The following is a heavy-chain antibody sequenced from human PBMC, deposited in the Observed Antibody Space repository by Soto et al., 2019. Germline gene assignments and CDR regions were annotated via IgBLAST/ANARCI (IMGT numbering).Heavy chain of an antibody. CDR1: GYSFTSQY. CDR2: INPNGGST. V-gene: IGHV1-46*03. Sequence: QVQLVQSGAEVEKPGASVKISCKASGYSFTSQYVHWVRQAPGQGLEWMGIINPNGGSTTYAQKCQGRVAMTRDTSTSTVSMGLGGLTFEDTAVYYCARGQGLRPGGGGTEPLDIWGQGTMVTVAS. J-gene: IGHJ3*02. CDR3: ARGQGLRPGGGGTEPLDI. D-gene: IGHD6-25*01.